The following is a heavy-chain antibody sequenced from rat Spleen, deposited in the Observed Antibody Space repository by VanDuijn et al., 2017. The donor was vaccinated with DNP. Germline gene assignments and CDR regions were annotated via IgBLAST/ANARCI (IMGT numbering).Heavy chain of an antibody. V-gene: IGHV5S13*01. J-gene: IGHJ4*01. D-gene: IGHD1-10*01. Sequence: EVQLVESGGGLVQPGRSLKLSCAASGFTFSNYGMAWVRQTPTKGLEWVASISTGGDDTYYRDSVKGRFTISRDNAKSTLYLQMNSLRSEDTATYYCARHRTTSPYYYFMDAWGQGASVTVSS. CDR3: ARHRTTSPYYYFMDA. CDR2: ISTGGDDT. CDR1: GFTFSNYG.